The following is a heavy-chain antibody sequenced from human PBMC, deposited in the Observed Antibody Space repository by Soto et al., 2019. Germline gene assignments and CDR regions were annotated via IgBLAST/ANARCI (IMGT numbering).Heavy chain of an antibody. V-gene: IGHV1-3*01. J-gene: IGHJ4*02. CDR2: INAGNGNT. D-gene: IGHD3-10*01. CDR1: GYTFTSYA. Sequence: QVPLVQSGAEVKKPGASVKVSCKASGYTFTSYAMHWVRQAPGQRLEWMGWINAGNGNTKYSQKFQGRVTITRDTSASTAYMELSSLRSEDTAVYYCARGEVMVRAPGNFDYWGQGTLVTVSS. CDR3: ARGEVMVRAPGNFDY.